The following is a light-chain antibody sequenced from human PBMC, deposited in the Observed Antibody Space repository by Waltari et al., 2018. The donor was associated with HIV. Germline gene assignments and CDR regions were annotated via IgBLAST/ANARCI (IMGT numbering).Light chain of an antibody. CDR1: RSNIARNT. V-gene: IGLV1-44*01. CDR2: GNP. Sequence: QSVLPPPPSASGPPGQRVTSYCSGTRSNIARNTVNWHHQLPGTAPKLLIYGNPQRPSGVPDRFSGSKSGTSASLAISGLQSEDEADYYCAPWDDNRNGWVFGGGTKLTVL. J-gene: IGLJ3*02. CDR3: APWDDNRNGWV.